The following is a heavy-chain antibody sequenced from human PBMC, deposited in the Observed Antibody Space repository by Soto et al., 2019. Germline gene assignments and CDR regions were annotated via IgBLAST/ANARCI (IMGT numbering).Heavy chain of an antibody. CDR2: INHSGST. D-gene: IGHD2-2*01. CDR3: ARGSDIVVVPAGKYFDY. CDR1: GGSFSGYY. J-gene: IGHJ4*02. Sequence: QVQLQQWGAGLLKPSETLSLTCAVYGGSFSGYYWSWIRQPPGKGLEWSGEINHSGSTNYNPSLTSRVTISVDTSKNQFSLKLSSVTAADTAVYYCARGSDIVVVPAGKYFDYWGQGTLVTVSS. V-gene: IGHV4-34*01.